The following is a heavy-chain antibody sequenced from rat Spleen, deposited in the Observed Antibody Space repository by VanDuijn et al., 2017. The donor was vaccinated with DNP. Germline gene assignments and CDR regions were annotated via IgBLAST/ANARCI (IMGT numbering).Heavy chain of an antibody. J-gene: IGHJ2*01. CDR3: ARWNVFGYNGFDY. CDR2: ISYSGTT. Sequence: EVRLQESGPGLVKPSQSLSLTCSVTGYSITSNYWGWIRKFPGNKMEWIGHISYSGTTRYNPSLKSRISITRDTSKNHFFLQLNSVTPEDTATYFCARWNVFGYNGFDYWGQGVMVTVSS. V-gene: IGHV3-1*01. CDR1: GYSITSNY. D-gene: IGHD1-9*01.